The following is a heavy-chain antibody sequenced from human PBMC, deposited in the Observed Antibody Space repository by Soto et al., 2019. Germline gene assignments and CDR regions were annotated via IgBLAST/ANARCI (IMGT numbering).Heavy chain of an antibody. Sequence: GGSLRLSCAASGFTFSSYWMSWVRQAPGKGLEWVANIKQDGSEKYYVDSVKGRFTISRDNAKNSLYLQMNSLRAEDTAVYYCARDDTVLRFLEWTLDYWGQGTLVTVSS. D-gene: IGHD3-3*01. CDR1: GFTFSSYW. CDR2: IKQDGSEK. J-gene: IGHJ4*02. V-gene: IGHV3-7*01. CDR3: ARDDTVLRFLEWTLDY.